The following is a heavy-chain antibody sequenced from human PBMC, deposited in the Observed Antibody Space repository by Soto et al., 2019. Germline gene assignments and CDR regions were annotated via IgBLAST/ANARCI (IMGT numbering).Heavy chain of an antibody. CDR2: VSYYGSNK. CDR1: GFTFSSYG. V-gene: IGHV3-30*18. CDR3: AKVDYSGSYFDS. Sequence: QVQLVESGGGVVQPGRSLRLSCAASGFTFSSYGMHWVRQAPGKGLEWVAVVSYYGSNKYYADSVKGRFTISRDNSKNTLYLQMNSLRAEDTAVYYCAKVDYSGSYFDSWGQGTLVTVSS. D-gene: IGHD1-26*01. J-gene: IGHJ4*02.